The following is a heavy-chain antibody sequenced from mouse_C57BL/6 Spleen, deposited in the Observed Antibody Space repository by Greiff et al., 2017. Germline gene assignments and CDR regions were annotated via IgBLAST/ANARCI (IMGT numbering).Heavy chain of an antibody. CDR2: IDPSDSYT. D-gene: IGHD1-1*01. J-gene: IGHJ4*01. Sequence: QVQLQQPGAELVMPGASVKLSCKASGYTFTSYWMHWVKQRPGQGLEWIGEIDPSDSYTNYNQKFKGKSTLTVDKSSSTAYMQLSSLTSEDAAVYYCARRDYYGSSPFYYAMDYWGQGTLVTVSS. CDR1: GYTFTSYW. CDR3: ARRDYYGSSPFYYAMDY. V-gene: IGHV1-69*01.